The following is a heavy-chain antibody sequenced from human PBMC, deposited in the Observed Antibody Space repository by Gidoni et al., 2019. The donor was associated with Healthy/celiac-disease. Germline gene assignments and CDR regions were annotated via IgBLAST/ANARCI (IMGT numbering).Heavy chain of an antibody. D-gene: IGHD3-16*01. V-gene: IGHV3-49*04. CDR2: IRSKAYGGTT. CDR1: GFTFGDSA. CDR3: TRVVLRTAAHAAFVL. J-gene: IGHJ4*02. Sequence: EVQLVESGGGLVQPGRSLRLSCTASGFTFGDSAMSWVRQAQGKGLEWVGFIRSKAYGGTTEYAASVKGRFTISRDDSKSIAYLQMNSLKTEDTAVYYCTRVVLRTAAHAAFVLWGQGTLVTVSS.